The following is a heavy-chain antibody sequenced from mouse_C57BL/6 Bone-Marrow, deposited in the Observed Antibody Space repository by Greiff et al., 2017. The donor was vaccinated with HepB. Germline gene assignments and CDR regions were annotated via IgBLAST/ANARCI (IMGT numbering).Heavy chain of an antibody. CDR1: GFTFSDYG. Sequence: EVKLMESGGGLVKPGGSLKLSCAASGFTFSDYGMHWVRQAPEKGLEWVAYISSGSSTIYYADTVKGRFTISRDNAKNTLFLQMTSLRSEDTAMYYCARYGYYDGYFDYWGQGTTLTVSS. CDR3: ARYGYYDGYFDY. CDR2: ISSGSSTI. J-gene: IGHJ2*01. D-gene: IGHD2-3*01. V-gene: IGHV5-17*01.